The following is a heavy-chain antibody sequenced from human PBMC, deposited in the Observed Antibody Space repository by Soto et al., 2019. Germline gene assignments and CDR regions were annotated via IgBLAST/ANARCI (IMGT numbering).Heavy chain of an antibody. CDR1: GGSISSSSYY. V-gene: IGHV4-39*01. Sequence: SQTLSLTCTVSGGSISSSSYYWGWIRQPPGKGLEWIGSIYYSGSTYYNPSLKSRVTISVDTSKNQFSLKLSSVTAADTAVYYCARLAVDHDYYYGMDVWGQGTTVTGS. CDR2: IYYSGST. J-gene: IGHJ6*02. CDR3: ARLAVDHDYYYGMDV.